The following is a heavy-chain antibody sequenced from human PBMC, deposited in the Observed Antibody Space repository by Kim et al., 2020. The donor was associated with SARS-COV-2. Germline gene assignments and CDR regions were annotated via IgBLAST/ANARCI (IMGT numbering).Heavy chain of an antibody. Sequence: ASVKVSCKASGYTFTNIGINWVRQAPGQGLEWMGWITTDNGNTNYVQSLQGRVTMTTDTSTNTAYMELRSLRSDDTAVYYCATMVDSFDSSGAFADWGQGTLVIVSS. V-gene: IGHV1-18*04. CDR1: GYTFTNIG. CDR3: ATMVDSFDSSGAFAD. D-gene: IGHD3-22*01. CDR2: ITTDNGNT. J-gene: IGHJ4*02.